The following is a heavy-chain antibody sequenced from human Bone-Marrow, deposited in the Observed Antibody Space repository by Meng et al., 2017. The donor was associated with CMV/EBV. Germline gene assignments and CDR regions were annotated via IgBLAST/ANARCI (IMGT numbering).Heavy chain of an antibody. CDR1: GGSISSYY. CDR2: IYYSGST. V-gene: IGHV4-59*01. J-gene: IGHJ6*02. D-gene: IGHD6-19*01. CDR3: ARAKGSGWYEVDYYYGKDD. Sequence: SETLSLTCTDSGGSISSYYWSWIRHAPGKGLEWIGYIYYSGSTNYNPSLKSRVTITVDTSKNQFSLKLSSVTAADTAVYYCARAKGSGWYEVDYYYGKDDWGQGTTVTVSS.